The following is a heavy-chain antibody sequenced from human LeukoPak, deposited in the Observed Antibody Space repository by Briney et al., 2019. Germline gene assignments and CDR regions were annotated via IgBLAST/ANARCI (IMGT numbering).Heavy chain of an antibody. CDR1: GFTFSAFE. J-gene: IGHJ4*02. CDR2: ISRSSDTI. D-gene: IGHD6-13*01. Sequence: PGGSLRLSCAASGFTFSAFEMSWVRQAPGKGLEWVSYISRSSDTISYADSVKGRFTISRDDAKNYLYLQMNSLRAEDTAVYYCARGYSSDYWGQGTLVTVSS. CDR3: ARGYSSDY. V-gene: IGHV3-48*03.